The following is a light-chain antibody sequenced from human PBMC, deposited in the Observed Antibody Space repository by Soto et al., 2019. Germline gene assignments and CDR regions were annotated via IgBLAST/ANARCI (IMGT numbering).Light chain of an antibody. J-gene: IGLJ3*02. CDR3: QVWDISSGHVV. Sequence: SYELTQPPSVSVAPGKTASVACGGSNTGSKSVHWYQKKSGQAPVLVMYYDSDRPSGLPERFSGANSGNTATLTISRVDAGDEADYYCQVWDISSGHVVFGGGTKLTVL. V-gene: IGLV3-21*01. CDR2: YDS. CDR1: NTGSKS.